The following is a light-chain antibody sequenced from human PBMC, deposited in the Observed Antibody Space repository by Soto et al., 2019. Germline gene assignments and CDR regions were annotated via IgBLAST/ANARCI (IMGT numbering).Light chain of an antibody. CDR2: DAS. J-gene: IGKJ5*01. CDR3: QQRKYWPPLT. Sequence: VLTQSPATLSLSPGERATLSCRASQSVDSNLAWYQQKPGQAPRLLIYDASNRATGIAARFSGSGSGTDFTLTIGSLEPEDFALYYCQQRKYWPPLTFGQGTRLEIK. V-gene: IGKV3-11*01. CDR1: QSVDSN.